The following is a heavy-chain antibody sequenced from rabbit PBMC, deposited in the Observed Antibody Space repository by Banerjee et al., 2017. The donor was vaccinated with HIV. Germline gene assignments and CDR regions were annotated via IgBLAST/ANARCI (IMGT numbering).Heavy chain of an antibody. CDR2: IDPIFGST. J-gene: IGHJ4*01. CDR1: GFSFSGSYW. CDR3: VRDLTGVIGWNFNL. V-gene: IGHV1S45*01. Sequence: QEQLEESGGDLVKPEGSLTLTCTASGFSFSGSYWTCWVRQAPGKGLEWIGYIDPIFGSTYYASWVNGRFTISSHNAQNTLYLQLNSLTAADTATYFCVRDLTGVIGWNFNLWGPGTLVTVS. D-gene: IGHD1-1*01.